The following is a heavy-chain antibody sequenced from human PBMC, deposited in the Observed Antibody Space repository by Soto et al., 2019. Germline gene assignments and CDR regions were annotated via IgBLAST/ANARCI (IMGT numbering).Heavy chain of an antibody. CDR3: AREAGHWFDP. CDR1: GFTFSSYA. Sequence: QVQLVESGGGVVQPGRSLRLSCAASGFTFSSYAMHWVRQAPGKGLEWVAVISYDGSNKYYADSVKGRFTISRDNSKNTLYLQRNSLRAEDTAVYYCAREAGHWFDPWGQGTLVTVSS. CDR2: ISYDGSNK. V-gene: IGHV3-30-3*01. J-gene: IGHJ5*02.